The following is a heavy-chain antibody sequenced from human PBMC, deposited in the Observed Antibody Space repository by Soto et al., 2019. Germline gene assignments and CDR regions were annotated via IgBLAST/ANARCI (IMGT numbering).Heavy chain of an antibody. J-gene: IGHJ4*02. CDR1: GYSFAGYW. CDR2: IDPSDSQT. Sequence: GESLKISCKGSGYSFAGYWITWVRQKPGKGLEWMGRIDPSDSQTYYSPSFRGHVTISVTKSVTTVFLQWSSLRASDTAMYYCARQIYDSDTGPNFQYYFDSWGQGTPVTVSS. D-gene: IGHD3-22*01. V-gene: IGHV5-10-1*01. CDR3: ARQIYDSDTGPNFQYYFDS.